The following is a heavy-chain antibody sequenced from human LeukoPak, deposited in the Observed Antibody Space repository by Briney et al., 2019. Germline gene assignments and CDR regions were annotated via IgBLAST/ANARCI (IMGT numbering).Heavy chain of an antibody. CDR3: ARQGGLRTRTYWYFDL. CDR2: IYYSGST. Sequence: PSETLSLTCTVSGGSISSSIYYWGWIRQPPGKGLEWIGSIYYSGSTYYNPSLKSRVTISVDTSKNQFSLKLSSVTAADTAVYYCARQGGLRTRTYWYFDLWGRGTLVTVSS. D-gene: IGHD1-14*01. V-gene: IGHV4-39*01. J-gene: IGHJ2*01. CDR1: GGSISSSIYY.